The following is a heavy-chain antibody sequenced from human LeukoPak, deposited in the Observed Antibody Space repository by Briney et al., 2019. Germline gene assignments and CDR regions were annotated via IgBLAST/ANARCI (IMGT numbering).Heavy chain of an antibody. Sequence: GGSLRLSCAASGFTFSSYAMSWVRQAPGKGLEWVSAISGSGGSTYYADSVKGRFTISRDNSKNTLYLQMNSLGAEDTAVYYCAKGGQHIVVVTALYYFDYWGQGTLVTVSS. CDR3: AKGGQHIVVVTALYYFDY. CDR1: GFTFSSYA. D-gene: IGHD2-21*02. J-gene: IGHJ4*02. CDR2: ISGSGGST. V-gene: IGHV3-23*01.